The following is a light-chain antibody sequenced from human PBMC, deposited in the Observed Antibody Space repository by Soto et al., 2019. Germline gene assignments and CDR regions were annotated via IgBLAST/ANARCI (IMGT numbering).Light chain of an antibody. V-gene: IGKV2-30*01. CDR1: QSLLYRDGNTY. CDR2: RVS. Sequence: VVMTQSPLSLPVTLGQPASISCRSSQSLLYRDGNTYLNWFQQRPGQSPRRLIYRVSYRDSGVLDKXSGRGSGTDFTLKISRVEAEDVGAYFCMQGTHWPYSFGQGTKLEIK. CDR3: MQGTHWPYS. J-gene: IGKJ2*03.